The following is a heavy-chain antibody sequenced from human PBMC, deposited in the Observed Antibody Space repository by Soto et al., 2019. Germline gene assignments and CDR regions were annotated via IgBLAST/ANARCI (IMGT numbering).Heavy chain of an antibody. D-gene: IGHD5-18*01. Sequence: QVQLVQSGAEVKKPGSSVKVSCKASGGTFSSYAISWVRQAPGQGLEWMGGIIPIFGTANYAQKFQGRVTITADQSTSTAYMELSSLRSEDTAVYYCANRDTAMVWNYYYYGMDVWGQGTTVTVSS. CDR1: GGTFSSYA. V-gene: IGHV1-69*12. J-gene: IGHJ6*02. CDR2: IIPIFGTA. CDR3: ANRDTAMVWNYYYYGMDV.